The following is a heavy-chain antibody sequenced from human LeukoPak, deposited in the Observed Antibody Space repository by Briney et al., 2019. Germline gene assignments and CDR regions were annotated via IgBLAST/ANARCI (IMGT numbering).Heavy chain of an antibody. D-gene: IGHD2-2*01. CDR3: ATLPATTYYFHY. Sequence: PGGSLRLSCEASGFTFSSYDMHWVRQAPGKGLVWVAFIRYDGSNKYYADSVKGRFTLSRDNSRNTLYLQMNSLRAEDTAVYYCATLPATTYYFHYWGQGTLVTVSS. J-gene: IGHJ4*02. CDR1: GFTFSSYD. V-gene: IGHV3-30*02. CDR2: IRYDGSNK.